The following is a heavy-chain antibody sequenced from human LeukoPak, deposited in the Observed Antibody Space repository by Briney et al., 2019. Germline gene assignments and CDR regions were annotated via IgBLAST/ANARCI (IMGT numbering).Heavy chain of an antibody. V-gene: IGHV4-34*01. CDR2: IDESGNT. CDR1: GGTFRAYY. Sequence: PSETLSLTCGVYGGTFRAYYWTGIRQPPGKALDWIGDIDESGNTNYNPSLKSRVSISVERSKNQFSLNRTSVTAADKAVYYCARTPHYYDSSGRKIAFDIWGPGTKVTVSS. J-gene: IGHJ3*02. D-gene: IGHD3-22*01. CDR3: ARTPHYYDSSGRKIAFDI.